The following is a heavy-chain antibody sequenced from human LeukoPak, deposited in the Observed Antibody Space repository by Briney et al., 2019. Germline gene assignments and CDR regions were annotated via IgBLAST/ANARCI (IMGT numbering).Heavy chain of an antibody. J-gene: IGHJ4*02. CDR1: GFTFSSYS. Sequence: GGSLRLSCAASGFTFSSYSRNWVRQAPGEGLEWVSSISSSSSYIYYADSVKGRFTISRDNAKNSLYLQMNSLRAEDTAVYYCASYSSSWSPFDYWGQGTLVTVSS. CDR2: ISSSSSYI. V-gene: IGHV3-21*01. CDR3: ASYSSSWSPFDY. D-gene: IGHD6-13*01.